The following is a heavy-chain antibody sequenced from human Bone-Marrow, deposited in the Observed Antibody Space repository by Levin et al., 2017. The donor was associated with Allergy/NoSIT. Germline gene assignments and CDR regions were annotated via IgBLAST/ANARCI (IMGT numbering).Heavy chain of an antibody. CDR2: IWYDGSNK. V-gene: IGHV3-33*01. CDR3: ARTTVVTQGYFDY. Sequence: GESLKISCAASGFTFSSYGMHWVRQAPGKGLEWVAVIWYDGSNKYYADSVKGRFTISRDNSKNTLYLQMNSLRAEDTAVYYCARTTVVTQGYFDYWGQGTLVTVSS. D-gene: IGHD4-23*01. CDR1: GFTFSSYG. J-gene: IGHJ4*02.